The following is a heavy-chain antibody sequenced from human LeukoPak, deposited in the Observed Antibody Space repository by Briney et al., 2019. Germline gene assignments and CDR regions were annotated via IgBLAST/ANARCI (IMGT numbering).Heavy chain of an antibody. CDR2: IYYSGST. CDR1: GGSVSSGSYY. CDR3: ARGSGSYYRLFDY. J-gene: IGHJ4*02. Sequence: SETLSLTCTVSGGSVSSGSYYWSWLRQPSGKGLEWIGYIYYSGSTNYNPSLKSRVTISVDTSKNQFSLKLSSVTAADTAVYYCARGSGSYYRLFDYWGQGTLVTVSS. V-gene: IGHV4-61*01. D-gene: IGHD1-26*01.